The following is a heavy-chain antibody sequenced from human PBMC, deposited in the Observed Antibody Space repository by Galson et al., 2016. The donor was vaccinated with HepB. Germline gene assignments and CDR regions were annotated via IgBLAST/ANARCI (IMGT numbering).Heavy chain of an antibody. V-gene: IGHV3-11*06. CDR1: GFTFSDYY. CDR2: ISDSSTYT. D-gene: IGHD3-22*01. Sequence: SLRLSCAASGFTFSDYYMIWIRQAPGKGLEWVSYISDSSTYTNYADSVKGRFTISRDNPKSSLYLQMNSLRAEDTAVYYCARGAYYYESMGDALDLWGQGTMVTVSS. J-gene: IGHJ3*01. CDR3: ARGAYYYESMGDALDL.